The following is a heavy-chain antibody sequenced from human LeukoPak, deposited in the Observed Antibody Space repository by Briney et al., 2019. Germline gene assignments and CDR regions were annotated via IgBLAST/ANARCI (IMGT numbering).Heavy chain of an antibody. Sequence: ASVKVSCKPSGYTFTSYGISWVRQAPGQGLEWMGWISAYNGNTNYAQKLQGRVTMTTDTSARTAYMELRSLRSDDTAVYYCARDPSRGDSHSDWYFDLWGRGTLVTVSS. V-gene: IGHV1-18*01. CDR1: GYTFTSYG. D-gene: IGHD4-17*01. CDR2: ISAYNGNT. J-gene: IGHJ2*01. CDR3: ARDPSRGDSHSDWYFDL.